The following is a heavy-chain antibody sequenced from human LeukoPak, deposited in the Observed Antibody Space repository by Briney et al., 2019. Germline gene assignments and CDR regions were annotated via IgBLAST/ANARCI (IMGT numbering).Heavy chain of an antibody. Sequence: SETLALTCSVSGGSISSSSYYWGWIRQSPGKGLEWIGSMYYRGTTYENSSLKSRVTLSIDTSNNQFSLELTSVTGADTAVYYCLREYSRSVVAGSRPDLWGQGLLVTVSS. CDR3: LREYSRSVVAGSRPDL. CDR1: GGSISSSSYY. D-gene: IGHD2-21*01. CDR2: MYYRGTT. V-gene: IGHV4-39*02. J-gene: IGHJ4*02.